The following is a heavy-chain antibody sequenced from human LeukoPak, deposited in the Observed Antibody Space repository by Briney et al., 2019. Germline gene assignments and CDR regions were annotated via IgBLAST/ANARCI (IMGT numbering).Heavy chain of an antibody. J-gene: IGHJ1*01. V-gene: IGHV3-49*04. CDR3: TRAYCGGDCYFQH. Sequence: PGGSLRLSCTASGFSISDYAMSWVRQAPGKGLEWVVFIRSKAYGGTTEYAASVKGRFTISRDDSKSIAYLQMNSLKTEDTAVYYCTRAYCGGDCYFQHWGQGTLVTVSS. CDR2: IRSKAYGGTT. CDR1: GFSISDYA. D-gene: IGHD2-21*02.